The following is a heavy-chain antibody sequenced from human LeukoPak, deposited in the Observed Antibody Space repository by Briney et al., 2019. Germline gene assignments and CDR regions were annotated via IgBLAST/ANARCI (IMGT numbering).Heavy chain of an antibody. V-gene: IGHV3-23*01. D-gene: IGHD3-16*01. Sequence: GGSLRLSCAASGFTFSSYAMNWVRQAPGKGLEWVSAISGSGGTTYYADSVKGRFTISRDNSKYTLYLQMNSLRAEDTAVYYCAKDAKRYDYVWGTYYFDYWGQGTLVTVSS. CDR3: AKDAKRYDYVWGTYYFDY. CDR1: GFTFSSYA. J-gene: IGHJ4*02. CDR2: ISGSGGTT.